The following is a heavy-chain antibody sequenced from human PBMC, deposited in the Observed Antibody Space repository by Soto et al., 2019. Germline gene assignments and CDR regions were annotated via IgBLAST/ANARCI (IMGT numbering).Heavy chain of an antibody. CDR2: ISYDGSNK. CDR3: ARQWLGSTTDPFDV. Sequence: GGSLRLSCSASGFTFSSYAMHWVRQAPGKGLEWVSLISYDGSNKYYADSVKGRFAISRDNSKNTLSLQMNSLGAADTAVYYCARQWLGSTTDPFDVWGQGTMVTVSS. D-gene: IGHD6-19*01. CDR1: GFTFSSYA. V-gene: IGHV3-30*09. J-gene: IGHJ3*01.